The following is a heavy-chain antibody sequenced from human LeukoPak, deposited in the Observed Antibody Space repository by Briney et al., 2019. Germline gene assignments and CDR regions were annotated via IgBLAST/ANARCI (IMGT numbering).Heavy chain of an antibody. D-gene: IGHD5-12*01. CDR3: TRHLGYSGYDTDY. CDR2: IDPSDSYT. J-gene: IGHJ4*02. V-gene: IGHV5-10-1*01. CDR1: GYSFTSYW. Sequence: GESLKISCKGSGYSFTSYWVSWVRQMPGKGLEWMGRIDPSDSYTNYSPSFQGHVTISADKSISTAYLQWSSLKASDTAMYYCTRHLGYSGYDTDYWGQGTLVTVSS.